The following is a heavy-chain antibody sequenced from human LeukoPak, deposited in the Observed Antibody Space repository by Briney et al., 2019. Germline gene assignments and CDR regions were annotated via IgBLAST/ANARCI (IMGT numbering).Heavy chain of an antibody. J-gene: IGHJ6*03. Sequence: KPSETLSLTCSVSGGSISSSSYYWNWIRQPPGQGLEWVGSIYYSGTTYYNSSLKSRVTISEDTSKNRFSLMLTSVTAADTAVYYCARQVSDYFYYYIDVWGEGTTVIVSS. V-gene: IGHV4-39*01. CDR1: GGSISSSSYY. CDR2: IYYSGTT. CDR3: ARQVSDYFYYYIDV.